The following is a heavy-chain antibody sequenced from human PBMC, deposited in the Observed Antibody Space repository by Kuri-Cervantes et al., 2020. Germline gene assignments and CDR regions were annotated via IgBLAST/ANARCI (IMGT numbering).Heavy chain of an antibody. CDR1: GGSFSDYF. J-gene: IGHJ6*04. V-gene: IGHV4-34*01. D-gene: IGHD2/OR15-2a*01. Sequence: SETLSLTCAVFGGSFSDYFWTWIRQTPGMGLEWIGEINHRGRTNYNPSLKSRVTISVDTSKNQFSLKLTSVTAADTAVYYCARGGAIYFWLDVWGKGTTVTVSS. CDR2: INHRGRT. CDR3: ARGGAIYFWLDV.